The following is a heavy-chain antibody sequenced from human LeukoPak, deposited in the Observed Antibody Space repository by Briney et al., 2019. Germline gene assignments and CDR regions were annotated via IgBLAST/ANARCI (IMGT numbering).Heavy chain of an antibody. V-gene: IGHV1-46*01. D-gene: IGHD4-17*01. CDR2: INPSGGST. CDR1: GYTFSSYY. J-gene: IGHJ4*02. Sequence: ASVKVSCKASGYTFSSYYMHWVRQAPGQGLEWMGIINPSGGSTTYAQKFQGRVTMTRDTSTNIVYMELSSLSSDDTAVYYCARDPVMSMVTTPYYFDYWGQGTLVTVSS. CDR3: ARDPVMSMVTTPYYFDY.